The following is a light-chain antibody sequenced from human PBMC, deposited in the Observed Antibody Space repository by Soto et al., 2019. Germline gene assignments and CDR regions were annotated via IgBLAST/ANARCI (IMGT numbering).Light chain of an antibody. V-gene: IGKV3-11*01. CDR1: QSVSSY. J-gene: IGKJ5*01. CDR3: QQRSNWPIP. Sequence: EIVLTQSPATLSLSPGERATLSCRASQSVSSYLAWYQQKPGQAPRLLIYDASNRATGIPARFSGGGSGTDFTLTISSLEPEDFAVYYCQQRSNWPIPFGQGTRLEIK. CDR2: DAS.